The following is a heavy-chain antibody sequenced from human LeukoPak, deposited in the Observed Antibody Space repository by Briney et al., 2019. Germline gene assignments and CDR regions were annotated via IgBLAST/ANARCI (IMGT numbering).Heavy chain of an antibody. V-gene: IGHV4-39*07. CDR1: GDSISISTYY. CDR2: ISYSGST. J-gene: IGHJ4*02. CDR3: ARLKGKVSWDIWGRSVPRTFDY. D-gene: IGHD2-15*01. Sequence: PSETLSLTCTVSGDSISISTYYWGWIRQPPGKGLEWIGSISYSGSTNYNPSLKSRVTISVDTSKNQFSLKLSSVTAADTAVYYCARLKGKVSWDIWGRSVPRTFDYWGQGTLVTVSS.